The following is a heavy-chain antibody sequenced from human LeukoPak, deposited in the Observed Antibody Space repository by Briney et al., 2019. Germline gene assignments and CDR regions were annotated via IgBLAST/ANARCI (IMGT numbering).Heavy chain of an antibody. CDR1: GFTFSSYS. V-gene: IGHV3-21*01. J-gene: IGHJ4*02. D-gene: IGHD6-13*01. CDR3: ARGETAAATHMSFDF. CDR2: MSSSSTYI. Sequence: KPGGSLRLSCEASGFTFSSYSMNWVRQAPGKGLEWVSSMSSSSTYIYYADSVKGRFTISRDNAKKSLYLQMNSLRAEDTAVYYCARGETAAATHMSFDFWGQGTLVTVSS.